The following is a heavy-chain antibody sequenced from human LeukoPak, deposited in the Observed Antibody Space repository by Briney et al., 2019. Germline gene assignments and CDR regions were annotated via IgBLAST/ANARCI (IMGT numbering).Heavy chain of an antibody. V-gene: IGHV3-21*01. D-gene: IGHD1-1*01. CDR3: ARALTTLTYEGY. Sequence: PGGSLRLSCAASGFTFSSYTMHWIRQAPGKGLEWISSISGSNSYIFYADSVKGRFTVSRDNAKDSLYLQMNSLRAEDTAVYYCARALTTLTYEGYWGQGTLVTVSS. CDR2: ISGSNSYI. J-gene: IGHJ4*02. CDR1: GFTFSSYT.